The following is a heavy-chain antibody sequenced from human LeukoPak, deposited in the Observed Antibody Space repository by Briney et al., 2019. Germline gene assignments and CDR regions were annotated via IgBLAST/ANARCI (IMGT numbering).Heavy chain of an antibody. CDR2: ISAYNGST. J-gene: IGHJ4*02. CDR3: ARDLDEVVVGGWDY. Sequence: ASVKVSCKASGYTFTNYGINWVRQAPGQGLEWMGRISAYNGSTNYAQKLQGRVTMTTDTSTSTAYMELRSLRSDDTAVYYCARDLDEVVVGGWDYWRQGTLVTVSS. CDR1: GYTFTNYG. D-gene: IGHD2-15*01. V-gene: IGHV1-18*01.